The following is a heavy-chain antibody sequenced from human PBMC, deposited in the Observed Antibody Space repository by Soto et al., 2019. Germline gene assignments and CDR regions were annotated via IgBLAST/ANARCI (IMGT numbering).Heavy chain of an antibody. J-gene: IGHJ3*02. CDR2: INHSGSP. CDR1: GGSFSGYY. D-gene: IGHD3-10*01. CDR3: ATFPPEGRTATSRGDDASDI. V-gene: IGHV4-34*01. Sequence: PSETLSLTCDVYGGSFSGYYWSWIRQAPGKGLEWIVEINHSGSPNYNPSLQSRVSVSVDTSKTHFSLKLSSVTAADTAVYYCATFPPEGRTATSRGDDASDIPGQAPVDTVSS.